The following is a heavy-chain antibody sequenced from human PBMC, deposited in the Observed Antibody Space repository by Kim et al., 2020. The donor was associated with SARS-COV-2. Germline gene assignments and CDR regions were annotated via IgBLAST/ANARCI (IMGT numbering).Heavy chain of an antibody. Sequence: EYAASVKGRFTISRNDSKSIAYLQMNRLKTEDTAVYYCTRDPGRPRYFDLWGRGTLVTVSS. CDR3: TRDPGRPRYFDL. J-gene: IGHJ2*01. V-gene: IGHV3-49*02.